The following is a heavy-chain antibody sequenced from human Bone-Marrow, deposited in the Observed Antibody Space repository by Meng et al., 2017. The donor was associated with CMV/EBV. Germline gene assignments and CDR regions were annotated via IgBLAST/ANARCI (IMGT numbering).Heavy chain of an antibody. CDR3: TRTWIDSFTPDFDY. Sequence: QVQVVQSWSAAKKPGASVKVSCKTSGYTFVGHYIHWVRQAPGQGLEWMGRINPKSAGTDYVEKFQGRVTMTRDTSNTIVYMELSRLTADDTAVYYCTRTWIDSFTPDFDYWGQGSLVTVSS. D-gene: IGHD2-2*03. CDR2: INPKSAGT. CDR1: GYTFVGHY. J-gene: IGHJ4*02. V-gene: IGHV1-2*06.